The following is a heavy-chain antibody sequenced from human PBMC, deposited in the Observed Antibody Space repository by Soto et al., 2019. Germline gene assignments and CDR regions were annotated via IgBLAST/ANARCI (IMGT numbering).Heavy chain of an antibody. Sequence: PGGSLRLSCAASGFTLSNYWMTWVRQAPGKGLEWVADIKQDGSEKYYVDSVKGRFTISRDNAKNSLYLQMNSLRAEDTAVYYCARERHYFDSNDYIAYWGQGTLVTVSS. CDR1: GFTLSNYW. CDR2: IKQDGSEK. CDR3: ARERHYFDSNDYIAY. V-gene: IGHV3-7*03. J-gene: IGHJ4*02. D-gene: IGHD3-22*01.